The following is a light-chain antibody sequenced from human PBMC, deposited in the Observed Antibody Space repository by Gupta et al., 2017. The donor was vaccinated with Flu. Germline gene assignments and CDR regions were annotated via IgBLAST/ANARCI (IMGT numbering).Light chain of an antibody. CDR1: SSDVGGYNY. Sequence: SALTQPASVSGFPGQSITISCTGTSSDVGGYNYVSWYQQHPGKAPKLMIYEVSKRPSGVSSRFSGSKSGNTASLTISGLQEEDEADYYCSSDTSSSTVVFGGGTKLTVL. J-gene: IGLJ2*01. CDR3: SSDTSSSTVV. V-gene: IGLV2-14*01. CDR2: EVS.